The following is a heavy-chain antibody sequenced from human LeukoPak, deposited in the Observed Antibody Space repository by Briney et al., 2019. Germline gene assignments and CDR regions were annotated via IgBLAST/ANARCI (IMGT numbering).Heavy chain of an antibody. CDR2: MNRDGSEK. J-gene: IGHJ5*02. CDR3: AKDGSGYAGFNWFDP. Sequence: GGSLRLSCAASGFTFSNYWMSWVRQAPGRGLEWVANMNRDGSEKNYVDSMKGRFTISRDNAKNSLYLQMNSLRAEDTALYYCAKDGSGYAGFNWFDPWGQGTLVTVSS. V-gene: IGHV3-7*03. D-gene: IGHD5-12*01. CDR1: GFTFSNYW.